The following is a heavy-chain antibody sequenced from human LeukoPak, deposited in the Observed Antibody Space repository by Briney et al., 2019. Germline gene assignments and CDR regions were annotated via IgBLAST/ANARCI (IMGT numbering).Heavy chain of an antibody. J-gene: IGHJ4*02. Sequence: GRPIRLSCAASGFTFSSYAMHWVRQAPGKGLEWVAVISYDGSNKYCADSVKGRFTISRDNSENTLHLQMNSLRAEDSAVYYCAKDLHCGGGDCYLFDYWGQGTLVTVTS. CDR1: GFTFSSYA. D-gene: IGHD2-21*02. V-gene: IGHV3-30*18. CDR2: ISYDGSNK. CDR3: AKDLHCGGGDCYLFDY.